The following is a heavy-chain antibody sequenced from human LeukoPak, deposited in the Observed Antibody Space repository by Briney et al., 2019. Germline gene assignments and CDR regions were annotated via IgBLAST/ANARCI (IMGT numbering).Heavy chain of an antibody. Sequence: SVKVSCKASGGTFSSYAISWVRQAPGQGLEWMGRIIPILGIANYAQKFQGRVTITADKSTSTAYMELSSLRSEDTAVYYCARDYYYDSSGYPNWFDPWGQGTLDTVSS. D-gene: IGHD3-22*01. CDR2: IIPILGIA. CDR1: GGTFSSYA. J-gene: IGHJ5*02. V-gene: IGHV1-69*04. CDR3: ARDYYYDSSGYPNWFDP.